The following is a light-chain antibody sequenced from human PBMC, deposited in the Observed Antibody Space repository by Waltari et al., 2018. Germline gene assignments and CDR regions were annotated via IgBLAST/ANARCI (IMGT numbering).Light chain of an antibody. CDR2: GAS. Sequence: EIVMTQSPATLPVLPGARATLSCRASQSIRSNLAWYQHKPGQAPRLLIYGASTRATGIPARFSGSGSGTEFTLTISSLQSEDFAVYFCQQYDNWLGTFGQGTKVEIK. V-gene: IGKV3-15*01. J-gene: IGKJ1*01. CDR3: QQYDNWLGT. CDR1: QSIRSN.